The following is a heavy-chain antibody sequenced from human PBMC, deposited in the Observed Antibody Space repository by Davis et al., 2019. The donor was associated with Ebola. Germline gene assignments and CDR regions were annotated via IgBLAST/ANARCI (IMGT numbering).Heavy chain of an antibody. CDR1: GCSISSSSYY. CDR2: IYYSGST. V-gene: IGHV4-39*01. J-gene: IGHJ6*04. CDR3: ARQGRNYYYYGMDV. Sequence: SETLSLTCTVSGCSISSSSYYWGWIRQPPGKGLEWIGSIYYSGSTYYNPSLKSRVSISVDTSKNQFSLKLSSVTAADTAVYYCARQGRNYYYYGMDVWGKGTTVTVSS.